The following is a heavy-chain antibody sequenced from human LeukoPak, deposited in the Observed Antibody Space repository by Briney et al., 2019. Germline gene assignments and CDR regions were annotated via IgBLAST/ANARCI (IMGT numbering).Heavy chain of an antibody. CDR3: AKDTSIGKYCTSGVCSPFDY. V-gene: IGHV3-23*01. Sequence: GGSLRLSCAGSGFTFSSYAMSWVRQAPGKGLEWVSAISDSGDYTYYADSVKGRFTISRDDSKNTLYLHVNSLRAEDTAVYYCAKDTSIGKYCTSGVCSPFDYWGQGTLVTVSS. D-gene: IGHD2-8*01. CDR1: GFTFSSYA. CDR2: ISDSGDYT. J-gene: IGHJ4*02.